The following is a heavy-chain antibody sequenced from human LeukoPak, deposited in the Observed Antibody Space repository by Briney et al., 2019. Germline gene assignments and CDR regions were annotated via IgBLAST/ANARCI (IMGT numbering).Heavy chain of an antibody. J-gene: IGHJ5*02. CDR1: GGSFSDYY. V-gene: IGHV4-34*01. CDR3: AREVRYCSGGSCLGVNWFDP. CDR2: INHSGST. D-gene: IGHD2-15*01. Sequence: PSETLSLTCAVYGGSFSDYYWSWIRQPPGKGLEWIGEINHSGSTNYNPSLKSRVTISVDTSKNQFSLKLSSVTAADTALYYCAREVRYCSGGSCLGVNWFDPRGQGTLVTVSS.